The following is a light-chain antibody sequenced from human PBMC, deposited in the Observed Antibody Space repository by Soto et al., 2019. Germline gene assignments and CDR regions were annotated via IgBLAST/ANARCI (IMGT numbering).Light chain of an antibody. CDR2: EVT. CDR1: NSDVGSFNF. V-gene: IGLV2-23*02. CDR3: CSDAGRSTDV. J-gene: IGLJ1*01. Sequence: QSALTQPASVSGSPGQSITISCTRTNSDVGSFNFVSWYQQHPGKAPKVMIYEVTKRPSGVSDRFSGSKSGDTASLTISGLQAEDEADYYCCSDAGRSTDVFGPGTKLTVL.